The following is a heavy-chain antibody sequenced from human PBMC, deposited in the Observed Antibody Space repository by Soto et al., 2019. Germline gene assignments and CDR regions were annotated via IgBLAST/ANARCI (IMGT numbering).Heavy chain of an antibody. CDR2: ISYDGSNK. CDR3: ARGALDDLDY. V-gene: IGHV3-30-3*01. J-gene: IGHJ4*02. Sequence: GGSLRLSCAASGFTFSSYAMHWVRQAPGKGLEWVAVISYDGSNKYYADSVKGRFTISRDNSKNTLYLQMNSLRAEDTAVYYCARGALDDLDYWGQGTLVTVSS. CDR1: GFTFSSYA. D-gene: IGHD3-16*01.